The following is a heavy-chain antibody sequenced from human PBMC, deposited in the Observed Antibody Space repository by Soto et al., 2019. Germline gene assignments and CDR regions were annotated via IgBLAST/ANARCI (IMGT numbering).Heavy chain of an antibody. Sequence: GGPLRLSCAASDVAFNTFGITCVRPAPGKGLEWIAAISSYDSTHYADSVTGRFTISRDSSENTGFLQMKSLRAEDRAIYYCATGPQRNSIYFYWGQGTMVTVSS. J-gene: IGHJ4*02. CDR1: DVAFNTFG. D-gene: IGHD1-7*01. CDR2: ISSYDST. V-gene: IGHV3-53*01. CDR3: ATGPQRNSIYFY.